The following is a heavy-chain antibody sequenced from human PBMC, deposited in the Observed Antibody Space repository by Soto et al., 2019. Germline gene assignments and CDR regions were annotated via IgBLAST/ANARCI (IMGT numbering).Heavy chain of an antibody. V-gene: IGHV3-21*01. J-gene: IGHJ5*01. CDR2: ISSTSKYI. CDR3: ARGLSSGWFDY. Sequence: EVQLVESGGGLVKPGGSLRVSCAASGFTFSNYSMNWVGQAPGKGLEWVSSISSTSKYIYYADSVKGRFTISRDNAKKSLYLKMNSLRAEDTAVYYCARGLSSGWFDYWGQGHLVTVPA. CDR1: GFTFSNYS. D-gene: IGHD6-19*01.